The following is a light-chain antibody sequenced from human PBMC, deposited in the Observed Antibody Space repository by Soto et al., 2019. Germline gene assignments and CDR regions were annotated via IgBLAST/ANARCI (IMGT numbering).Light chain of an antibody. CDR1: QSISSY. Sequence: PVSLSSPPGDRVTITCRASQSISSYLNWYQQKPGKAPKLLIYDASSLESGVPSRFSGSGSGTEFTLTISSLQPDDFATYYCQQYNSYAWTVGQGTKV. CDR2: DAS. CDR3: QQYNSYAWT. J-gene: IGKJ1*01. V-gene: IGKV1-5*01.